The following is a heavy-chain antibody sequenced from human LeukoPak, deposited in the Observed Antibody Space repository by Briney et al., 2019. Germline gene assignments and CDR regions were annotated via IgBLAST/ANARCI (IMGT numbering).Heavy chain of an antibody. D-gene: IGHD3-3*01. V-gene: IGHV3-30*02. CDR2: IRYDGGNT. CDR3: ARDFRFLDDY. J-gene: IGHJ4*02. Sequence: GGSLRLSCAASGLTLSIYGMHWVRQAPGKGLEWVAFIRYDGGNTYYADSVRGRFTISRDNSKNMLSLQMNSLRAEDTAVYYCARDFRFLDDYWGQGTLVTVSS. CDR1: GLTLSIYG.